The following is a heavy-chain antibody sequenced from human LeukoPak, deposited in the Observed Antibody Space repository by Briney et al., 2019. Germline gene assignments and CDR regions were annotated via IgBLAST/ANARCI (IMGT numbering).Heavy chain of an antibody. Sequence: GGSLRLSCAASGFIFSSYSMNWVRQAPGKGLEWVSSISGSSTDIYYADSVKGRFTISRDNAKNSLYLQINSLRAEDTAIYYCARRGYYDSSGYDYWGQGTLVTVSS. CDR2: ISGSSTDI. J-gene: IGHJ4*02. D-gene: IGHD3-22*01. CDR3: ARRGYYDSSGYDY. V-gene: IGHV3-21*01. CDR1: GFIFSSYS.